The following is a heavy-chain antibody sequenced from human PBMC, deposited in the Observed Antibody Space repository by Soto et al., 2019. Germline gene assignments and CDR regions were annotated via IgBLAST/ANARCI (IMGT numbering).Heavy chain of an antibody. CDR3: AKNFEDGDLGGLLHWDY. CDR1: GFTFSKYA. Sequence: EVQLLESGGGLVQPGGSLRLSCAASGFTFSKYAMGWVRQAPGKGLEWVSAISGRGSSSYFPDSVKGRFTISRDNSKNTMSLQMTSLSPENTAVYYCAKNFEDGDLGGLLHWDYWGQGALVSVSS. CDR2: ISGRGSSS. J-gene: IGHJ4*02. D-gene: IGHD2-15*01. V-gene: IGHV3-23*01.